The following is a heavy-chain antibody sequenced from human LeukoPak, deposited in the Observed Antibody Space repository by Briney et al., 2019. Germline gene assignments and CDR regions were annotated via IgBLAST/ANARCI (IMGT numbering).Heavy chain of an antibody. V-gene: IGHV3-48*03. D-gene: IGHD2-15*01. CDR3: ARDTAMVAATPLDY. CDR1: GFAFSTYE. CDR2: ISSTGSNI. Sequence: GGSLRLSCAASGFAFSTYEMNWVRQAPGKGLEWVSYISSTGSNIYYADSVKGRFTISRDNAKNSLYLQMNSLRDEDTAVYYCARDTAMVAATPLDYWGQGTLVTVSS. J-gene: IGHJ4*02.